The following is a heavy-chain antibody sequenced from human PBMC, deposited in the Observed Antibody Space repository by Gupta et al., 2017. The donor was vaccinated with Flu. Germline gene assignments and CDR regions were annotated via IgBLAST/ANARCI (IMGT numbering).Heavy chain of an antibody. Sequence: GGSLRLSCAASGFTFSSYSMNWVRQAPGKGLEWVPSISSSSSYIYYADSVKGRFTISRDNAKNSLYLQMNSLRAEDTAVYYCARGLRYCSGGSCSGGYYFDYWGQGTLVTVSS. J-gene: IGHJ4*02. D-gene: IGHD2-15*01. CDR1: GFTFSSYS. V-gene: IGHV3-21*01. CDR2: ISSSSSYI. CDR3: ARGLRYCSGGSCSGGYYFDY.